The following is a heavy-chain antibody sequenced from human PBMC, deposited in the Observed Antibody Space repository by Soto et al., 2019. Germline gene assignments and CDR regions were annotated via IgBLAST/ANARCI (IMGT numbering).Heavy chain of an antibody. D-gene: IGHD6-6*01. Sequence: SETLSLTCSVSGGSISSASYYWGWIRQHPEKGLEWIGSIYYSGRTYYNPSLKSRVTISVDTSKNQFSLKLSSVTAADTAVYYCARYYSSSPGGDYYYMDVWGKGTTVTVFS. J-gene: IGHJ6*03. CDR3: ARYYSSSPGGDYYYMDV. CDR1: GGSISSASYY. V-gene: IGHV4-31*03. CDR2: IYYSGRT.